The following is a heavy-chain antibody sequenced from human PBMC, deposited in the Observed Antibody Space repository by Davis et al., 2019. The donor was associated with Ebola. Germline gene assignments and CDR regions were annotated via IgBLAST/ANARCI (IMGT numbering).Heavy chain of an antibody. J-gene: IGHJ3*02. CDR2: INHSGST. Sequence: MPGGSLRLSCAASGFTFSSYSMNWIRQPPGKGLEWIGEINHSGSTYYNPSLKSRVTISVDTSKNQFSLRLYSVTAADTAAYYCARRLGQWLVKADAFDIWGQGTMVTVSS. CDR1: GFTFSSYS. CDR3: ARRLGQWLVKADAFDI. D-gene: IGHD6-19*01. V-gene: IGHV4-34*01.